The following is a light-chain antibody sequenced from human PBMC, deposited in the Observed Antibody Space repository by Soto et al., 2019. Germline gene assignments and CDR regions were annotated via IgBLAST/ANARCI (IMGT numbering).Light chain of an antibody. CDR1: QSVSSSY. V-gene: IGKV3-20*01. Sequence: ENVLTQSPGTLSLSPGERATLSCRASQSVSSSYLAWYQQKPGQAPRLLIYGASSRATGIPDRFSGGGSGTDFTLTSSRLEPEEWAVYYCQQNGTFGSVTFGHVTRLEV. CDR2: GAS. CDR3: QQNGTFGSVT. J-gene: IGKJ5*01.